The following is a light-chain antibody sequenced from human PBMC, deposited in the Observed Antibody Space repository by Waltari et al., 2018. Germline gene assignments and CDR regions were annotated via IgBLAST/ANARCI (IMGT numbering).Light chain of an antibody. CDR1: PGLSFTSNNKNC. J-gene: IGKJ2*01. Sequence: DIAMTQSPDSLAVSLGETATISCKSSPGLSFTSNNKNCLAWYQQKPGQPPKLLLYWASTRESGVPDRFSGSGSGTDFTLTIFSLQAEDVAVYYCQQYYNTPYTFGRGTKVEI. CDR2: WAS. V-gene: IGKV4-1*01. CDR3: QQYYNTPYT.